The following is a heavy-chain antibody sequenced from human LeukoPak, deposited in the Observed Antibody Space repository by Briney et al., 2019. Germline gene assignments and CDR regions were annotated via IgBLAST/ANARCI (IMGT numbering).Heavy chain of an antibody. CDR1: GFTFSSYS. CDR2: ISGSGGST. J-gene: IGHJ4*02. CDR3: ARDYGGSSPFDY. Sequence: GGSLRLSCAASGFTFSSYSMNWVRQAPGKGLEWVSAISGSGGSTYYADSVKGRFTISRDNSKNTLYLQMNSLRAEDTAVYYCARDYGGSSPFDYWGQGTLVTVSS. V-gene: IGHV3-23*01. D-gene: IGHD4-23*01.